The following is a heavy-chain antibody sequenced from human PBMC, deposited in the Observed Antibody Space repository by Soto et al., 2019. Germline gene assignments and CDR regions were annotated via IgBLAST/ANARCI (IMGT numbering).Heavy chain of an antibody. CDR3: AGGTGTASMDV. D-gene: IGHD1-7*01. V-gene: IGHV1-69*13. J-gene: IGHJ6*02. Sequence: ASVKVSCKASGGTFSSDTINWVRQAPGQGLEWMGGIIPIFGTTNHAQKFQGRVTITADESTSTAYMELSSLRSEDTAVYYCAGGTGTASMDVWGQGTTVTVSS. CDR2: IIPIFGTT. CDR1: GGTFSSDT.